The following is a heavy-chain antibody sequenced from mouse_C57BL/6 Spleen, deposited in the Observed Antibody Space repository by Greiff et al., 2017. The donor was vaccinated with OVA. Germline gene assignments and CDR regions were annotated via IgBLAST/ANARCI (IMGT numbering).Heavy chain of an antibody. CDR3: ARDYGSIYWYFDV. D-gene: IGHD1-1*01. J-gene: IGHJ1*03. CDR1: GYTFTSYD. V-gene: IGHV1-85*01. Sequence: QVQLQQSGPELVKPGASVKLSCKASGYTFTSYDINWVKQRPGQGLEWIGWIYPRDGSTAYNEKFKGKATLTVDTSSSTAYMELHSLTSEDSAVYVCARDYGSIYWYFDVWGTGTTVTVSS. CDR2: IYPRDGST.